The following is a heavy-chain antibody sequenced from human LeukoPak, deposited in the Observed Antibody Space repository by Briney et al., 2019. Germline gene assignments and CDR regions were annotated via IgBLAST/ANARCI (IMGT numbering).Heavy chain of an antibody. J-gene: IGHJ4*02. Sequence: GGSLRLSCVASGFTFSTYGMYWVRKAPGKGLEWVAFIRYDGTEEDYADSVKGRFTISRDNSKNTMYLVMNSLRLEDTAVNYCAKVDWGWYQIDYWGQGTLVTVS. CDR3: AKVDWGWYQIDY. D-gene: IGHD6-19*01. CDR2: IRYDGTEE. CDR1: GFTFSTYG. V-gene: IGHV3-30*02.